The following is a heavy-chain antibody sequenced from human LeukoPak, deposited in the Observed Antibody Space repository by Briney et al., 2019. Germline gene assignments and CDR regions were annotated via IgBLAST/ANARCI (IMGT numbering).Heavy chain of an antibody. CDR2: IYFTGNT. J-gene: IGHJ4*02. CDR1: GGSVNSQTYY. Sequence: SQTLSLTCSVSGGSVNSQTYYWGWIRQTPGKGLEWIGSIYFTGNTYYNPSLKSRGTISLDTSRNQFSLKLSSVTAADTAVYYCARRSGSAGWGQGTLVTVSS. CDR3: ARRSGSAG. V-gene: IGHV4-39*01. D-gene: IGHD3-22*01.